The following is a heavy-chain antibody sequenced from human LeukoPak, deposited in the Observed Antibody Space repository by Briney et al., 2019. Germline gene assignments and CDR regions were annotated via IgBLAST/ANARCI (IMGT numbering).Heavy chain of an antibody. CDR1: GFTFSSYG. V-gene: IGHV3-33*01. D-gene: IGHD7-27*01. J-gene: IGHJ4*02. CDR2: IWFDGSNK. Sequence: GGSLRLSCAASGFTFSSYGMHWVRQAPGKGLEWVAVIWFDGSNKYYADSVKGRFTISRDNSKNTLYLQMNSLRAEDTAVYYCARDRDWGCSYCSYWGQGTLVTVSS. CDR3: ARDRDWGCSYCSY.